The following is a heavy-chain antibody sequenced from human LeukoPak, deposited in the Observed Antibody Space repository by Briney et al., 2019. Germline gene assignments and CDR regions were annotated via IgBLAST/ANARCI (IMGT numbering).Heavy chain of an antibody. J-gene: IGHJ5*02. V-gene: IGHV4-38-2*02. CDR1: DYSITSDYY. CDR3: AREGSTSGTNWFDP. CDR2: IYHSGST. D-gene: IGHD3-10*01. Sequence: SETLSLTCAVSDYSITSDYYWGWIRQPPGKGLEGIGSIYHSGSTCYNPSLKRRVTLSVATSKNQFSLKLTSVPAADTAVYYCAREGSTSGTNWFDPWGQGTLVTVSS.